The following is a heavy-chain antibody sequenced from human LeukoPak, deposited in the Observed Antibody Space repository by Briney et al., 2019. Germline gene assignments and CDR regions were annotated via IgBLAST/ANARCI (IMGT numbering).Heavy chain of an antibody. D-gene: IGHD5-18*01. CDR2: IIPIFGTA. V-gene: IGHV1-69*13. J-gene: IGHJ3*02. CDR3: ARARAGYSYDDAFDI. CDR1: GGTFSSYA. Sequence: GASVKVSCKASGGTFSSYAISWVRQAPGQGLEWMGGIIPIFGTANYAQKFQGRVTITADESTSTAYMELSSLRSEDTAVYYCARARAGYSYDDAFDIWGQGTMVTVSS.